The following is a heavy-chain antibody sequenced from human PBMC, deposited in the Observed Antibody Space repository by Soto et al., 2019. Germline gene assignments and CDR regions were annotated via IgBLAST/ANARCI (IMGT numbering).Heavy chain of an antibody. D-gene: IGHD2-2*01. Sequence: QVQLVQSGAEVKKPGTSVKVSCTASGYTFSSHGISWVRQAPGQGLQWIGWASGDNANTNYAQSLQGRVTMTTDTSTYTGPMELRSLTSHDTGVYYGARDLAYCRSATCHREGFDPWGQGTVVIVSS. V-gene: IGHV1-18*01. CDR1: GYTFSSHG. CDR3: ARDLAYCRSATCHREGFDP. CDR2: ASGDNANT. J-gene: IGHJ5*02.